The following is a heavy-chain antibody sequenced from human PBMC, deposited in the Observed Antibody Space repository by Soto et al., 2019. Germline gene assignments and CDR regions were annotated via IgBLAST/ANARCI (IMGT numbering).Heavy chain of an antibody. D-gene: IGHD2-15*01. CDR1: GFIVSDTY. CDR3: AREPRYCRGGSCSITGDAYDI. CDR2: ISNRGDT. V-gene: IGHV3-66*01. J-gene: IGHJ3*02. Sequence: EVQLVESGGGLVQPGGSLRLSCTASGFIVSDTYVNWVRQAPGKGLEWVSVISNRGDTHYADSVRGRFSLSRDISDNTLHLQMNILRVKDTAVYYCAREPRYCRGGSCSITGDAYDIWGQGTMVTVSS.